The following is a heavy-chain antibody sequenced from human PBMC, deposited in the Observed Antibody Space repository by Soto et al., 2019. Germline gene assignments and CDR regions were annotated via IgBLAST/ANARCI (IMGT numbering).Heavy chain of an antibody. CDR2: IYYSGST. V-gene: IGHV4-59*01. J-gene: IGHJ6*02. D-gene: IGHD5-12*01. CDR3: ARTRRDGYNWHYYGMDV. CDR1: GGSISSYY. Sequence: QVQLQESGPGLVKPSETLSLTCTVSGGSISSYYWSWIRQPPGKGLEWIGYIYYSGSTNYNPSLKSRVTRSVDTSKNQFSRKRSSVTAADTAVYYCARTRRDGYNWHYYGMDVWGQGTTVTVSS.